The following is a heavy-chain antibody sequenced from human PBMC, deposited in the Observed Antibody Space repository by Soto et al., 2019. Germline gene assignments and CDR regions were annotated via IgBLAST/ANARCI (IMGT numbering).Heavy chain of an antibody. CDR3: ARHGDYDFWSGYYSWFDP. V-gene: IGHV4-59*08. CDR1: GGSISSYY. Sequence: SETLSLTCTFPGGSISSYYWIWIRQPPGKGLEWIGYIYYSGSTNYNPSLKGRVTISVDTSKNQFSLKLSSVTAADTAVYYCARHGDYDFWSGYYSWFDPWGQGTLVTGLL. D-gene: IGHD3-3*01. CDR2: IYYSGST. J-gene: IGHJ5*02.